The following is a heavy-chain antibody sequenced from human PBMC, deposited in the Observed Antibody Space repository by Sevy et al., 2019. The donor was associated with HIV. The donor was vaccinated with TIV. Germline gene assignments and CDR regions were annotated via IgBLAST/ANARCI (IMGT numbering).Heavy chain of an antibody. V-gene: IGHV1-18*01. J-gene: IGHJ4*02. CDR3: ARPRLPMTTVPKGDFDY. D-gene: IGHD4-17*01. CDR2: ISAYNGNT. CDR1: GYTFTSYG. Sequence: ASVKVSCKASGYTFTSYGISWVRQAPGQGLEWMGWISAYNGNTNYAQKLQGRVTMTTDTSTSTAYMELRSLRSDDTAVYYCARPRLPMTTVPKGDFDYWGQGTLVTVSS.